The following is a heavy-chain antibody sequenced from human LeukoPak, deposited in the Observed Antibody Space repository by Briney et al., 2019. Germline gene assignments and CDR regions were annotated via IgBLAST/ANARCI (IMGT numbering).Heavy chain of an antibody. D-gene: IGHD3-22*01. CDR2: ISSSSSTI. CDR1: GFTFSSYS. V-gene: IGHV3-48*02. Sequence: GGSLRLSCAASGFTFSSYSMTWVRQAPGKGLEWVSYISSSSSTIYYADSVKGRFTISRDNAKNSLYLQMNSLRDEDTAVYYCARDPARYYYDSSEPDYWGQGTLVTVSS. J-gene: IGHJ4*02. CDR3: ARDPARYYYDSSEPDY.